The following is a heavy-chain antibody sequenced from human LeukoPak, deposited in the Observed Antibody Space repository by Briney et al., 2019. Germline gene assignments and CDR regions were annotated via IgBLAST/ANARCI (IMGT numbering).Heavy chain of an antibody. CDR2: VRYDGTDK. CDR1: GFTFSHKG. V-gene: IGHV3-30*02. D-gene: IGHD2-2*01. J-gene: IGHJ5*02. CDR3: AKESDTGFCSSTSCPPDH. Sequence: PGGSLRLSCVGSGFTFSHKGMHWVRQAPGKGLEWLAFVRYDGTDKYYADSVRGRFTISRDNSKNTVYLQMNTLRVEDTAMIFCAKESDTGFCSSTSCPPDHWGQGVLVTVSS.